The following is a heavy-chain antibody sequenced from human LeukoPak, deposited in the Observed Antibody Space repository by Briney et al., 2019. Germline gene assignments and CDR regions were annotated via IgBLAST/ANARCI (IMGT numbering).Heavy chain of an antibody. J-gene: IGHJ4*02. D-gene: IGHD6-13*01. V-gene: IGHV3-53*01. Sequence: RGSLRLSCAASGFTFSSYSMNWVRQAPGKGLEWVSVIYSGGSTYYADSVKGRFTISRDNSKNTLYLQMNSLRAEDTAVYYCARDCGYSSSCGFDYWGQGTLVTVSS. CDR1: GFTFSSYS. CDR3: ARDCGYSSSCGFDY. CDR2: IYSGGST.